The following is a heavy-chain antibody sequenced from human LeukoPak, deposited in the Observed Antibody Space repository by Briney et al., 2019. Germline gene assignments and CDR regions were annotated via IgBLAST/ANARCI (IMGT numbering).Heavy chain of an antibody. CDR1: GYSFTSYW. CDR3: ARVVVRAAAGSYYFDY. Sequence: GESLKISCKGSGYSFTSYWIGWVRQMPGKGLEWTGIIYPGDSDTRYSPSFQGQVTISADKSISTAYLQWSSLKASDTAMYYCARVVVRAAAGSYYFDYWGQGTLVTVSS. V-gene: IGHV5-51*01. CDR2: IYPGDSDT. D-gene: IGHD6-13*01. J-gene: IGHJ4*02.